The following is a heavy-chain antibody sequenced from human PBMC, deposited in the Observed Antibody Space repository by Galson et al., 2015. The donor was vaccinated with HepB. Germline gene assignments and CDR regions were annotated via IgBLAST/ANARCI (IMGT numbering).Heavy chain of an antibody. D-gene: IGHD2-2*01. CDR2: MNPNSGNT. V-gene: IGHV1-8*01. Sequence: CKASGYTFTSYDLNWVRQATGQGLEWMGWMNPNSGNTGYAQKFQGRVTMTRNTSISTAYMELSSLRSEDTAVYYCARWANYCSSTSCSDVWGKGTTVTVSS. CDR1: GYTFTSYD. CDR3: ARWANYCSSTSCSDV. J-gene: IGHJ6*04.